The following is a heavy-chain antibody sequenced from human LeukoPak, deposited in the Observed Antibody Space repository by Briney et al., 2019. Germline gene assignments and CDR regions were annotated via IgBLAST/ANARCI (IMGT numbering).Heavy chain of an antibody. Sequence: PGGSLRLSCAASGFTFSDYYMSWIRQAPGKGLEWVSYISSSSSYTNYADSVKGRFTISRDNAKNSLYLQMNSLRAEDTAVYYCATSSGYGSDAFDIWGQGQWSPSLQ. J-gene: IGHJ3*02. CDR1: GFTFSDYY. CDR3: ATSSGYGSDAFDI. D-gene: IGHD5-12*01. V-gene: IGHV3-11*06. CDR2: ISSSSSYT.